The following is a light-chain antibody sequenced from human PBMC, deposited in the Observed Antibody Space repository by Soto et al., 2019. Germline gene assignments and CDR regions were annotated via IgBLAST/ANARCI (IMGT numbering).Light chain of an antibody. Sequence: DVVLTQTPLSSPVTLGQPASISCRSSQSLVYSDGNTHLSWLQQRPSQPPSLLIYQLSNRISGVPDRFSGSGAGTDVTLKSSRGEAEDVGFYYCMQFAHFPRTFGQGTKVEI. CDR1: QSLVYSDGNTH. CDR2: QLS. V-gene: IGKV2-24*01. CDR3: MQFAHFPRT. J-gene: IGKJ1*01.